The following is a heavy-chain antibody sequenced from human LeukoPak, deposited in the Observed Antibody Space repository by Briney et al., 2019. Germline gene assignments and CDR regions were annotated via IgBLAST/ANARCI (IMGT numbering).Heavy chain of an antibody. Sequence: GGSLRLSCAASGFTFSGYSMNWVRQAPGKGLEWVSSISSSSSYIYYADSVKGRFTISRDNAKNSLYLQMNSLRAEDTAVYYCARSLGGAYDYWGQGTLVTVSS. CDR2: ISSSSSYI. CDR1: GFTFSGYS. D-gene: IGHD1-26*01. CDR3: ARSLGGAYDY. V-gene: IGHV3-21*01. J-gene: IGHJ4*02.